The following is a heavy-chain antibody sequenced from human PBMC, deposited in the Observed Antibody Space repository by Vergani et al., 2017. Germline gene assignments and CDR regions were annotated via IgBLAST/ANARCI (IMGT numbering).Heavy chain of an antibody. D-gene: IGHD6-13*01. CDR1: GGTFSTYA. CDR2: IIPIFGTA. CDR3: AVTIGGAAAAPGVDY. V-gene: IGHV1-69*01. J-gene: IGHJ4*02. Sequence: QVQLVQSGAEVKKPGSSVKVSCKASGGTFSTYAISWVRQAPGQGLEWMGGIIPIFGTANYAQKFQGRVTITADESTSTAYMELSSLRSEETAVYYCAVTIGGAAAAPGVDYWGQGTLVTVSS.